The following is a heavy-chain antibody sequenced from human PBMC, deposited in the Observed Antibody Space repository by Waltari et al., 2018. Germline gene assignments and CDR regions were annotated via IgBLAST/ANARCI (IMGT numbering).Heavy chain of an antibody. Sequence: QVQLQESGPGLVKPSETLSLTCTVSGGSISSYYWSWIRQPAGKGLEWIGRIYTSGSTNYNPSLKSGVTRSVDTSKNQFSLKLSSVTAADTAVYYCASEGGQQQLADPFFDYWGQGTLVTVSS. CDR1: GGSISSYY. J-gene: IGHJ4*02. CDR3: ASEGGQQQLADPFFDY. V-gene: IGHV4-4*07. D-gene: IGHD6-13*01. CDR2: IYTSGST.